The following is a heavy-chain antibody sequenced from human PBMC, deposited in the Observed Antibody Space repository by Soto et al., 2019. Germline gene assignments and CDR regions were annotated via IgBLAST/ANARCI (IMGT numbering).Heavy chain of an antibody. CDR3: ARDSEIAVAGTGSLSY. D-gene: IGHD6-19*01. CDR2: IIPILGIA. V-gene: IGHV1-69*04. CDR1: GGTFSSYT. J-gene: IGHJ4*02. Sequence: SLKVSCKASGGTFSSYTISWVRQAPGQGLEWMGRIIPILGIANYAQKFQGRVTITADKSTSTAYMELSSLRSEDTAVYYCARDSEIAVAGTGSLSYWGQGALVTLSS.